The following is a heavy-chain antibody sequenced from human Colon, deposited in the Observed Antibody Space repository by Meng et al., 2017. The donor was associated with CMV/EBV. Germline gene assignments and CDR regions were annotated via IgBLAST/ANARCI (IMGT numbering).Heavy chain of an antibody. D-gene: IGHD3-3*01. V-gene: IGHV1-69*05. CDR3: AVGPRLAVSRGVVRASFQY. CDR1: GDIFTSFA. Sequence: SVKVSCKASGDIFTSFAISWLRQAPGQGREWMGGIIPMFGTEDYAQRFQGRVKITTDGSSDTAHIELTSLTSGDTAMYYCAVGPRLAVSRGVVRASFQYWGQGALVTVSS. J-gene: IGHJ4*02. CDR2: IIPMFGTE.